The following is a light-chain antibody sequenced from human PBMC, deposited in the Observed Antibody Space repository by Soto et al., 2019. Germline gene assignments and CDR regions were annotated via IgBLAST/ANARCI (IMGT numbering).Light chain of an antibody. V-gene: IGKV3-11*01. CDR2: DAS. CDR1: QSVSSY. CDR3: QQRSNSPPVIT. Sequence: EIVFTHSATALSLSPGERATLSCRASQSVSSYLAWYHQKPGQAPRLLLYDASIRAAGIPATSSVSGSWTDFTLTTSSLEPKDFAVYYWQQRSNSPPVITFGQGTRLESK. J-gene: IGKJ5*01.